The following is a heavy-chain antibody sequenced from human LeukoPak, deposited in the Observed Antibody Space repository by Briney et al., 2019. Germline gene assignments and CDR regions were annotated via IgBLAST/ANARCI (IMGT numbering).Heavy chain of an antibody. J-gene: IGHJ4*02. CDR3: AKGARYDILTGDY. D-gene: IGHD3-9*01. V-gene: IGHV3-30*18. Sequence: PGRSLRLSCAASGFTFSSYGMHWVRQAPGKGLGWVAVISYDGSNKYYADSVKGRFTISRDNSKNTLYLQMNSLRAEDTAVYYCAKGARYDILTGDYWGQGTLVTVSS. CDR1: GFTFSSYG. CDR2: ISYDGSNK.